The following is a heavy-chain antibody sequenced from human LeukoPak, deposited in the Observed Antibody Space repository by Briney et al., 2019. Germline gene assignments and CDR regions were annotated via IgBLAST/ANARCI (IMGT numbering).Heavy chain of an antibody. V-gene: IGHV4-39*01. CDR1: GGSISSSSYY. CDR2: IYYSGST. D-gene: IGHD6-19*01. CDR3: ARQGIAVAGYDY. J-gene: IGHJ4*02. Sequence: SETLSLTCTVSGGSISSSSYYWGWIRQPPGKGLEWIGSIYYSGSTYYNPSLKSRVTISVDTSKNQFSLKLSSVTAADTAVYYCARQGIAVAGYDYWGQGALVTVSS.